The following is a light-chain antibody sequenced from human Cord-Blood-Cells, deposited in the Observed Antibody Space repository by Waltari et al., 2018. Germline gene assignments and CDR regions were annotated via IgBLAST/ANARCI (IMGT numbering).Light chain of an antibody. J-gene: IGLJ2*01. V-gene: IGLV2-14*01. CDR1: SSDVGGYNY. CDR3: SSYTSSSTLV. CDR2: DVS. Sequence: QSALTQPASVSGSPGQSITISCTGTSSDVGGYNYVFWYQQHPGKAPKLMIYDVSNRPYGVFNRYSVSKSGNTASLTISWLQAEDESDYYCSSYTSSSTLVFGGGTKLTVL.